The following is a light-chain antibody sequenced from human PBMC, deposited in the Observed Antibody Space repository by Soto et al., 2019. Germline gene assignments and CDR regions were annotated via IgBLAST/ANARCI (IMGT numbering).Light chain of an antibody. CDR1: SSNIGNNY. Sequence: QAVVTQPPSVSAAPGQKVTISCSGSSSNIGNNYVSWYQQLPGTAPKLLIYENNKRPSGIPDRFSGSKSGTSATLGITGLQTGDEADYYCGTWDGSRGVNGVFGGGTKLTVL. CDR3: GTWDGSRGVNGV. CDR2: ENN. V-gene: IGLV1-51*02. J-gene: IGLJ3*02.